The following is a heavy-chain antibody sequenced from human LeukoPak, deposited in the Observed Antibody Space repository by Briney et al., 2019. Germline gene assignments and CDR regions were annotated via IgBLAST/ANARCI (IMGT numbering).Heavy chain of an antibody. V-gene: IGHV3-66*01. CDR1: GFTVSGNY. D-gene: IGHD6-13*01. J-gene: IGHJ4*02. CDR2: IYSGGST. Sequence: PGGSLRLSCAASGFTVSGNYMSWVRQAPGKGLEWVSVIYSGGSTYYADSVKGRFTISRDNSKNTLYLQMNSLRAEDTAVYYCARGIPGYSSSWYGQFDYWGQGTLVTVSS. CDR3: ARGIPGYSSSWYGQFDY.